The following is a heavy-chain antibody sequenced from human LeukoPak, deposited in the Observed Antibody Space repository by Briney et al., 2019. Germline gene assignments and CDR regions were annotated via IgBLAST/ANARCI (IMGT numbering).Heavy chain of an antibody. CDR2: CYYSGST. J-gene: IGHJ4*02. CDR3: ARLGVPAAIAN. V-gene: IGHV4-39*01. Sequence: PSETLSLTCTVSGGSIISSGYFWGWIRQSPGKGLEWIGSCYYSGSTCYNPSLKSRITISVDTSKNQFSLKVFSVTAADTATYYCARLGVPAAIANWGQGTLLTVSS. CDR1: GGSIISSGYF. D-gene: IGHD2-2*01.